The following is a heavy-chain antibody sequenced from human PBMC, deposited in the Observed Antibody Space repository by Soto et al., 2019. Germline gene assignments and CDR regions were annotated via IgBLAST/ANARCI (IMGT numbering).Heavy chain of an antibody. CDR2: IYYTGRT. D-gene: IGHD3-10*01. Sequence: QVQLQESGPRLVKPSETLSLTCTVSGGSISSYYWTWIRQPPGKGLEWIGYIYYTGRTNYNPSLKCRVTISVDTSKNQFSLKLTSVTAADTAVYYCTNGLSLLRGQYYYYYMDVWGRGTTVTVSS. CDR3: TNGLSLLRGQYYYYYMDV. V-gene: IGHV4-59*01. J-gene: IGHJ6*03. CDR1: GGSISSYY.